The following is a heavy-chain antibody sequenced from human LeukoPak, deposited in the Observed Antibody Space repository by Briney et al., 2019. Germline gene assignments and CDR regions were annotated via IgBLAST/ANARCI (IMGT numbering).Heavy chain of an antibody. CDR3: ARGAPASAGRWFDP. V-gene: IGHV6-1*01. D-gene: IGHD6-13*01. Sequence: SQTLSLTCAISGDSVSSNKAAWNWIRHSPSRGLEWLGRTYYRSKRYNEYGVSVQSRITINPDTSKNQFSLQLNSVTPEDTAVYYCARGAPASAGRWFDPWGHGTLVTVSS. J-gene: IGHJ5*02. CDR1: GDSVSSNKAA. CDR2: TYYRSKRYN.